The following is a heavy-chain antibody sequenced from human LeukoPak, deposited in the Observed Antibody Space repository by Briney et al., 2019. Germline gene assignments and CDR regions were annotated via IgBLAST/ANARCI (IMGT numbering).Heavy chain of an antibody. CDR2: IYENGGTT. CDR3: AKDFRIGYSAHFDY. CDR1: GFTFRSHA. J-gene: IGHJ4*02. V-gene: IGHV3-23*01. D-gene: IGHD2-21*01. Sequence: GGSLRLSCVGSGFTFRSHAMSWVRQAPEKGLEFVSGIYENGGTTYYADSVKGRFSISRDDSKNTLYLQMDSLRGEDTAVYYCAKDFRIGYSAHFDYWGRGALVTVSS.